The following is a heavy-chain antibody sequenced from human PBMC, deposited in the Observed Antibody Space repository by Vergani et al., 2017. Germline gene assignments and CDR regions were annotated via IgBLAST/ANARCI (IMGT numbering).Heavy chain of an antibody. CDR1: GGSFFNSRYY. CDR3: ARHDSGHYDASYYGLDV. J-gene: IGHJ6*02. Sequence: QLQLQESGPGLVKPSGTLSLTCSVTGGSFFNSRYYWGWIRQPPGKGLEWIGSIYYTGSAYYNPSLKSRVSISVDASKNQFSLKLSSVTAADSAVYYCARHDSGHYDASYYGLDVWGQGTTVTVSS. CDR2: IYYTGSA. D-gene: IGHD3-16*01. V-gene: IGHV4-39*01.